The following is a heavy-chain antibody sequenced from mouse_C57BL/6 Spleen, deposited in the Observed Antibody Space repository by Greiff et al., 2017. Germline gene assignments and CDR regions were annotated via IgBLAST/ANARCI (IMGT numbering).Heavy chain of an antibody. Sequence: QVQLQQSGAELVKPGASVKMSCKASGYTFTSYWITWVKQRPGQGLEWIGDLYPGSGSTNYNEKFKSKATLTVDTSSSTAYMQLSSLTSEDSAVYYCARNGELGRGGFDYWGQGTTLTVSS. J-gene: IGHJ2*01. CDR2: LYPGSGST. CDR1: GYTFTSYW. CDR3: ARNGELGRGGFDY. D-gene: IGHD4-1*01. V-gene: IGHV1-55*01.